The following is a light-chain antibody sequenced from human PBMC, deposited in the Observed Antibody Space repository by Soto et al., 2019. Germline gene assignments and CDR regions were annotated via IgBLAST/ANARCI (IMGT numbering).Light chain of an antibody. CDR2: AAS. Sequence: DIQMTQSPSSLSASVGDSVTITCRASQRIGSYVNWYQQKPGKAPKLLIYAASTLESGVPSRFSATVSGTEFSLTITSLQPEDFATYYCQQLFDSPITFGQGTRLEIK. CDR3: QQLFDSPIT. V-gene: IGKV1-9*01. J-gene: IGKJ5*01. CDR1: QRIGSY.